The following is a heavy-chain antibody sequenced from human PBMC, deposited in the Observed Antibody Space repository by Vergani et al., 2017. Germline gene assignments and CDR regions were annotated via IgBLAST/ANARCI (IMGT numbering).Heavy chain of an antibody. Sequence: QMQLQESGPGLVKSSETLSLSCFVPGGSINNYYWNWIRHSPGKGLEWIAYVHVSGSTNYSPSLKNRVTTSIDTSKSQFFLTLTSVTAADTAVYYCARAYCANSGSRFDLWSQGTLVTVSS. CDR2: VHVSGST. CDR1: GGSINNYY. J-gene: IGHJ5*02. CDR3: ARAYCANSGSRFDL. V-gene: IGHV4-59*12. D-gene: IGHD2-21*01.